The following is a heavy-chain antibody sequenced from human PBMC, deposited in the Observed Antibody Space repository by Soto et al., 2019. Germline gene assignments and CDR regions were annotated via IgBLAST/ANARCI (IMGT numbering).Heavy chain of an antibody. J-gene: IGHJ6*03. CDR3: ASGPYTSSSGGYYYYYMDV. V-gene: IGHV1-69*06. D-gene: IGHD6-6*01. CDR2: IIPIFGTA. CDR1: GGTFSSYA. Sequence: SVKVSCKASGGTFSSYAISWVRQAPGQGLEWMGGIIPIFGTANYAQKFQGRVTMTADRSTTTAYMELSSLRSEDTAVYYCASGPYTSSSGGYYYYYMDVWGKGTTVTVS.